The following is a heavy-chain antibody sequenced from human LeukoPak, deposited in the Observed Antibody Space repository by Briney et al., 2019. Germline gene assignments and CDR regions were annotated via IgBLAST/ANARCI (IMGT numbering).Heavy chain of an antibody. CDR2: FYSSGST. CDR3: ARALVGYCSGGSCYPYFFDS. Sequence: GGSLRLSCAASGFTVSGYHMNWVRRAPGKGLEGVSVFYSSGSTYYGDSVRGRFTISRDNSKNTLYLQMNSLRAEDTAVYYCARALVGYCSGGSCYPYFFDSWGQGTLVTVSS. J-gene: IGHJ4*02. V-gene: IGHV3-66*01. CDR1: GFTVSGYH. D-gene: IGHD2-15*01.